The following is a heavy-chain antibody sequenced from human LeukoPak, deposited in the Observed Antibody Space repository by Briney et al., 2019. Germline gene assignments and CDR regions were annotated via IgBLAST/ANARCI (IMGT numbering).Heavy chain of an antibody. CDR2: INSDGRDT. CDR3: ARDWFDP. Sequence: GGSLRLSCAASGFTFSSYSMNWVRQAPGKGLVWVARINSDGRDTYYADSVKGRFTISRDNARNTLYLQMNSLGAEDTAVYYCARDWFDPWGQGTLVTVFS. V-gene: IGHV3-74*01. J-gene: IGHJ5*02. CDR1: GFTFSSYS.